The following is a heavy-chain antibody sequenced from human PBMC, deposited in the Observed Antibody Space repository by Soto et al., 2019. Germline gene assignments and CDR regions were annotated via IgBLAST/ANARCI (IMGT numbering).Heavy chain of an antibody. CDR3: AKDLVVQKPYYYYYMDV. Sequence: EVQLLESGGGLVQPGGSLRLSCAASGFTFSSYAMSWVRQAPGKGLEWVSAISGSGGSTYYADSVKGRFTISRDNSKSTLYLQMNSLRAEDTAVYYCAKDLVVQKPYYYYYMDVWGNGTTVTVSS. CDR1: GFTFSSYA. CDR2: ISGSGGST. J-gene: IGHJ6*03. V-gene: IGHV3-23*01. D-gene: IGHD3-10*01.